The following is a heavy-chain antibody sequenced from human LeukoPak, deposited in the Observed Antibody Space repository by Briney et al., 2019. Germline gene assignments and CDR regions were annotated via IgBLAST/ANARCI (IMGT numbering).Heavy chain of an antibody. V-gene: IGHV1-69*01. CDR3: ASGRSTIFGGRDYYYYMDV. CDR1: GGTFSSYA. D-gene: IGHD3-3*01. CDR2: IIPIFGTA. Sequence: SVKVSCKASGGTFSSYAISWVRQAPGQGLEWMGGIIPIFGTANYAQRFQGRVTITADESTSTAYMELSSLRSEDTAVYYCASGRSTIFGGRDYYYYMDVWGKGTTVTVSS. J-gene: IGHJ6*03.